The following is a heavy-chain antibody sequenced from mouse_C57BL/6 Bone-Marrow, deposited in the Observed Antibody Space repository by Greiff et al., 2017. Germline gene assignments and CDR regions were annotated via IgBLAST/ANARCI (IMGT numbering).Heavy chain of an antibody. Sequence: VQVQESGAELARPGASVKLSCKASGYTFTSYGISWVKQRTGQGLEWIGEIYPRSGNTYYNEKFKGKATLTAEKSSSTAYMELRSLTSEDSAVYFCARGSTKVTTAWGYFDYWGTGTTLTVSS. CDR3: ARGSTKVTTAWGYFDY. V-gene: IGHV1-81*01. CDR2: IYPRSGNT. CDR1: GYTFTSYG. J-gene: IGHJ2*01. D-gene: IGHD2-2*01.